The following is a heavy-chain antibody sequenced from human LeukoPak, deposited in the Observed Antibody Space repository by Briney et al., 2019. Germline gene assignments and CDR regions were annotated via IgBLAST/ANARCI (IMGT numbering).Heavy chain of an antibody. CDR1: GGSVSGYY. Sequence: SETLSLTCTVSGGSVSGYYWSWIRQPPGKGLEYIASIYYSGTTNYNPSLKGRVTISVDTSKNQFSLKLGSMTAADTAVYYCGRLLSSSNWFDPWGQGTLVTVSS. V-gene: IGHV4-59*08. D-gene: IGHD6-6*01. J-gene: IGHJ5*02. CDR3: GRLLSSSNWFDP. CDR2: IYYSGTT.